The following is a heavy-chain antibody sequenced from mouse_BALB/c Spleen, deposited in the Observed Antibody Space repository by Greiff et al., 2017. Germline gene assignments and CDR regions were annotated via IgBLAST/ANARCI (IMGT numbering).Heavy chain of an antibody. Sequence: EVKLVESGGGLVKPGGSLKLSCAASGFTFSDYYMYWVRQTPEKRLEWVATISDGGSYTYYPDSVKGRFTISRDNAKNNLYLQMSSLKSEDTAMYYCARDPLYGYDGGYAMDYWGQGTSVTVSS. D-gene: IGHD2-2*01. CDR1: GFTFSDYY. J-gene: IGHJ4*01. V-gene: IGHV5-4*02. CDR2: ISDGGSYT. CDR3: ARDPLYGYDGGYAMDY.